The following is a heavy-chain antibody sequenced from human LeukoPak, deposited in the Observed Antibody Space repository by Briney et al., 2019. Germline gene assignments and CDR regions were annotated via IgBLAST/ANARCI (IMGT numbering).Heavy chain of an antibody. CDR1: GFTFSSYW. CDR2: IKQGGSGN. Sequence: PGGSLRLSCAASGFTFSSYWMSWVRQAPGKGLEWVANIKQGGSGNFYVDSVKGRFTISRDNGKNSLYLQMNSLRAEDTAVYYCARASSAGFVYYFYLDVWGKGTTVTISS. D-gene: IGHD6-13*01. V-gene: IGHV3-7*01. CDR3: ARASSAGFVYYFYLDV. J-gene: IGHJ6*03.